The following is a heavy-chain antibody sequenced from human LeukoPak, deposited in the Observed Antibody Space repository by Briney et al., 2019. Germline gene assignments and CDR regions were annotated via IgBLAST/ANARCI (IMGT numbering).Heavy chain of an antibody. D-gene: IGHD3-22*01. CDR2: INPNRGSK. J-gene: IGHJ4*02. V-gene: IGHV1-46*01. Sequence: GASVKVSCKASGYTFTSYYMYWVRQAPGQGLEWMGIINPNRGSKSYAQKFQGRVTMTRDMSTSTVYMELSSLRSEDTAVYYCATGGHVRVYDSSAYYGHYWGQGTLVTVSS. CDR1: GYTFTSYY. CDR3: ATGGHVRVYDSSAYYGHY.